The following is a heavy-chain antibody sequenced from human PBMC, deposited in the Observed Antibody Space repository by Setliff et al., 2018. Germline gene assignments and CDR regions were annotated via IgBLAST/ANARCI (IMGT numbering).Heavy chain of an antibody. J-gene: IGHJ3*02. V-gene: IGHV1-2*04. CDR1: GYTFTGYY. D-gene: IGHD2-2*02. Sequence: VASVKVSCKASGYTFTGYYMHWVRQAPGQGLEWMGWINPNSGGTNYAQKFQGWVTMTRDTSISTAYMELSRLRSDDTAVYYCARAPRTYCSSTSCYKDAFDIWGQGTMVTV. CDR3: ARAPRTYCSSTSCYKDAFDI. CDR2: INPNSGGT.